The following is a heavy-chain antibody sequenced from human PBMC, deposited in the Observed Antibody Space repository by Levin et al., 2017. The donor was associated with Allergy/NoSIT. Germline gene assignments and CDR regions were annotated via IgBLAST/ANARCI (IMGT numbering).Heavy chain of an antibody. J-gene: IGHJ4*02. CDR1: DGSISSSSYY. V-gene: IGHV4-39*01. Sequence: PSETLSLTCTVSDGSISSSSYYWGWIRQPPGRGLEWIGSIYYSGRTYNNASLKSRVLMSVDTSNDQFSLKLSSLTATDTAVDYCARQNWGLRLSPMTAADYWGQGTLVTVSS. CDR2: IYYSGRT. CDR3: ARQNWGLRLSPMTAADY. D-gene: IGHD7-27*01.